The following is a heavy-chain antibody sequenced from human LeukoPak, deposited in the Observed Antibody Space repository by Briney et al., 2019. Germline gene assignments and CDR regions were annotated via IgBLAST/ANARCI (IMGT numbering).Heavy chain of an antibody. V-gene: IGHV4-34*01. CDR1: GGSFSGYY. D-gene: IGHD4-11*01. Sequence: PSETLSLTCAVYGGSFSGYYWSWIRQPPGKGLEWIGEINHSGSTNYNPSLKSGVTISVDTSKNQFSLKLSSVTAADTAVYYCARDDDPYSNYGYYYYGMDVWGQGTTVTVSS. J-gene: IGHJ6*02. CDR3: ARDDDPYSNYGYYYYGMDV. CDR2: INHSGST.